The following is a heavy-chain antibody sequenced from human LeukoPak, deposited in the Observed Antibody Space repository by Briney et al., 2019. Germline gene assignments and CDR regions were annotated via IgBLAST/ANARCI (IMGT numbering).Heavy chain of an antibody. V-gene: IGHV3-23*01. D-gene: IGHD2-2*01. J-gene: IGHJ4*02. CDR1: GFXFSSYA. Sequence: PGGSLRLSCGASGFXFSSYAMSWVRQAPGKGLEWVSVISDSGSVTVYADSVKGRFTISRDKSQNTLYLQMNSLRAEDTAVYYCAKMPPGSKRFDYWGQGTLVTVSS. CDR3: AKMPPGSKRFDY. CDR2: ISDSGSVT.